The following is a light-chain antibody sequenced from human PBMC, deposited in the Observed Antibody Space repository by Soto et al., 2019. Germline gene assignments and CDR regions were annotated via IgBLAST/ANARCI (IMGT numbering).Light chain of an antibody. CDR1: SFNIGNNY. J-gene: IGLJ1*01. Sequence: QSVLTQPPSVSAAAGQKVIISCSGSSFNIGNNYVSWYQQLPGTAPKLLIYDNNKRPSGIPDRFSGSKSGTSATLAITGLXTADEADYYCGAWESSLNPYVFGTGTKVTVL. CDR3: GAWESSLNPYV. CDR2: DNN. V-gene: IGLV1-51*01.